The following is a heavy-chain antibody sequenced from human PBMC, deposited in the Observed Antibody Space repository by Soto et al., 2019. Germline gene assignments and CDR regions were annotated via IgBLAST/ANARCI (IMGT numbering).Heavy chain of an antibody. V-gene: IGHV1-46*01. CDR1: VYTITGYY. Sequence: ASVKVSCKASVYTITGYYMHRLRQAHGKGLEWMGIINPSGGSTSYAQKFQGRVTMTRDTSTSTVYMELSSLRSEDTAVYYCARDPKTAGVVTQSPYFDYWGQGTLVTV. CDR2: INPSGGST. D-gene: IGHD2-21*02. CDR3: ARDPKTAGVVTQSPYFDY. J-gene: IGHJ4*02.